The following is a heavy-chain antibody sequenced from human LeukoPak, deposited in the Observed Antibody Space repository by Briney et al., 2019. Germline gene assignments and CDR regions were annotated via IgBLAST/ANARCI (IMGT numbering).Heavy chain of an antibody. D-gene: IGHD1-26*01. Sequence: GGSLRLSCAASGFTFTNAWMSWVRQAPGKGLEWVGRITSKTDGGTTDYAAPVKGRFTISRDDSKNTLYLQMNSLRAEDTAVYYCAKEYIVGATYYFDYWGQGTLVTVSS. CDR1: GFTFTNAW. J-gene: IGHJ4*02. V-gene: IGHV3-15*01. CDR3: AKEYIVGATYYFDY. CDR2: ITSKTDGGTT.